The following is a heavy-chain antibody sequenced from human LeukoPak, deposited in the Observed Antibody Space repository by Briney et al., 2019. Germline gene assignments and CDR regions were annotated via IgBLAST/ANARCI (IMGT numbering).Heavy chain of an antibody. CDR3: ARDPWELGRKDAFDI. CDR2: ISAYNGNT. J-gene: IGHJ3*02. V-gene: IGHV1-18*01. Sequence: SVKLSCKACGYTFSTYGISWVPEAPGQGLEWMGWISAYNGNTKYAQKFQGRGTMTTDTSTSTAYMELRSLKSDDSAVYYCARDPWELGRKDAFDIWGQGTRVTVSS. D-gene: IGHD1-26*01. CDR1: GYTFSTYG.